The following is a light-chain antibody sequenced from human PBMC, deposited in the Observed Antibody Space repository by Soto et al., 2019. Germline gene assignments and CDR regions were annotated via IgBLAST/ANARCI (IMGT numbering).Light chain of an antibody. CDR2: GAS. Sequence: EIVLTHSPGTLSLSTCEGPALYGMPSLTVDTYLVWYQQKPGQAPKLLISGASNRATGIAARFSGSGSGTDFTLTINRLEPEDFAVYYCKQRKNRPTTFGQGTRLEIK. V-gene: IGKV3-11*01. CDR1: LTVDTY. J-gene: IGKJ5*01. CDR3: KQRKNRPTT.